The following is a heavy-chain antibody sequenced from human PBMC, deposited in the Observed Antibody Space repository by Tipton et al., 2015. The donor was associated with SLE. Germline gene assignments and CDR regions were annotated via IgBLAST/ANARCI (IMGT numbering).Heavy chain of an antibody. CDR2: IYTGSSAT. CDR1: GFTFATYA. J-gene: IGHJ4*02. CDR3: ARSPTRSHPYDKSAYFDY. D-gene: IGHD3-22*01. V-gene: IGHV3-23*03. Sequence: SLRLSCAASGFTFATYAMGWVRQAPGKGLEWVSLIYTGSSATYYADSVKGRFTISRDNFKNTLFLQLNSLRAEDTAIYYCARSPTRSHPYDKSAYFDYWGQGTPVTVSS.